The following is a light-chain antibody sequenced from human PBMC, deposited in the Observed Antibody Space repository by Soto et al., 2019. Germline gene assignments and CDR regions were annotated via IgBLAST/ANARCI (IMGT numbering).Light chain of an antibody. CDR2: AAS. CDR3: QQYGSSPPWT. J-gene: IGKJ1*01. Sequence: IEMTQSPSSLSASVGDRVAITCRASQTINNYLNWYQQRPGKAPNLLIYAASILQTGVPSRFSGSGSGTDFTLTISRLEPEDFAVYYCQQYGSSPPWTFGQGTKVDIK. CDR1: QTINNY. V-gene: IGKV1-39*01.